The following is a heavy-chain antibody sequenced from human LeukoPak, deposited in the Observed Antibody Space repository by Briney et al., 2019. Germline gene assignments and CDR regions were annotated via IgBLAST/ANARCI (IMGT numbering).Heavy chain of an antibody. D-gene: IGHD5-24*01. CDR2: ISSSSSYI. Sequence: GGSLRLSCAASGFTFSSYSMNWVRQAPGKGLEWVSSISSSSSYIYYADSVKGRFTISRDNAKNSLYLQMNSLGAEDTAVYYCARDYRWLPFDYWGQGTLVTVSS. CDR1: GFTFSSYS. CDR3: ARDYRWLPFDY. J-gene: IGHJ4*02. V-gene: IGHV3-21*01.